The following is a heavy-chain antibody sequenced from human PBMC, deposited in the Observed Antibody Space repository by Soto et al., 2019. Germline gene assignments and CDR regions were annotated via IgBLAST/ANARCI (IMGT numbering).Heavy chain of an antibody. D-gene: IGHD6-6*01. J-gene: IGHJ6*02. Sequence: EVQLVESGGGLVQPGGSLRLSCAASGFTFSSYEMNWVRQSPGKGLEWVSYISSSGSTIYYADSVKGRFTISRDNAKNSLYLQMNSLRAEYTAVYYCARDNLIAARYYGMDVWGQGTTVTVSS. CDR3: ARDNLIAARYYGMDV. CDR1: GFTFSSYE. V-gene: IGHV3-48*03. CDR2: ISSSGSTI.